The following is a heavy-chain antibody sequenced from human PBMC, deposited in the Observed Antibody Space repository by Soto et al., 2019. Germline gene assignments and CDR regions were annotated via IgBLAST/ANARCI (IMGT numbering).Heavy chain of an antibody. J-gene: IGHJ4*02. Sequence: EVQLVESGGALVQPGGSLRLSCAASGFTFRIYSMNWVRQASGKGLEWVSYISSSSNSIYYADSLKGRFTISRDNAKNSLYLQMNSRRAEDTAVYYCARDSSRLDYWGQGTLVNVSS. CDR2: ISSSSNSI. V-gene: IGHV3-48*01. CDR3: ARDSSRLDY. CDR1: GFTFRIYS.